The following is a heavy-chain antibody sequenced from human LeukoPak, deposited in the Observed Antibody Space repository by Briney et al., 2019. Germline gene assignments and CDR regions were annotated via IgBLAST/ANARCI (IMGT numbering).Heavy chain of an antibody. V-gene: IGHV1-18*01. Sequence: ASVKVSCKASGYTFTSYGISWVRQAPGQGLEWMGWISAYNGNTNYAQKLQGRVTMTTDTSTSTAYMELRSLRSDDTAVYYCARVSKPYSGYDYFDYWGQGTLVTVSS. J-gene: IGHJ4*02. CDR2: ISAYNGNT. D-gene: IGHD5-12*01. CDR3: ARVSKPYSGYDYFDY. CDR1: GYTFTSYG.